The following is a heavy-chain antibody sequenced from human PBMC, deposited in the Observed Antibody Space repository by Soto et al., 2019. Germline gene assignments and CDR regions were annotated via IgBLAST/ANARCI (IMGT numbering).Heavy chain of an antibody. CDR2: ISSSGSTI. D-gene: IGHD3-3*01. J-gene: IGHJ4*02. CDR3: ARTPYGAITIFGVVISEYYFDY. CDR1: GFTFSDYY. Sequence: QVQLVESGGGLVKPGGSLRLSCAASGFTFSDYYMSWIRQAPGKGLEWVSYISSSGSTIYYADSVKGRFTISRDNAKKSLYLQMNSLRAEDTAVYYCARTPYGAITIFGVVISEYYFDYWGQGTLVTVSS. V-gene: IGHV3-11*01.